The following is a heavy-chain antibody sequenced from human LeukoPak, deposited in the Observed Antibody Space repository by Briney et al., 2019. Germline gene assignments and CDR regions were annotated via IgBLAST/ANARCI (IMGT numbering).Heavy chain of an antibody. V-gene: IGHV3-21*01. CDR3: ARDSHYGYTNSWYHLVHIDY. CDR1: GFAFSSYS. Sequence: GGSLRLSCAASGFAFSSYSMIWVRQAPGKGLEWVSSISSSSSYIFFADSVKGRFTISRDNAKHSLELQMNSLRAEDTAVYYCARDSHYGYTNSWYHLVHIDYWGQGTLVTVSS. J-gene: IGHJ4*02. D-gene: IGHD6-13*01. CDR2: ISSSSSYI.